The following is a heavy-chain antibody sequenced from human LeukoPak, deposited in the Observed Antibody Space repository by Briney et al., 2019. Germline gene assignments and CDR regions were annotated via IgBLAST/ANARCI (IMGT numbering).Heavy chain of an antibody. CDR2: ISSSSSYI. J-gene: IGHJ3*02. CDR3: ARDNEYSSSSDAFDI. V-gene: IGHV3-21*01. Sequence: GGSLRLSCAASGFTFSSYSMNWVRQAPGKGLEWVSSISSSSSYIYYADSVKGRFTISRDNAKSSLYLQMNSLRAEDTAVYYCARDNEYSSSSDAFDIWGQGTMVTVSS. D-gene: IGHD6-6*01. CDR1: GFTFSSYS.